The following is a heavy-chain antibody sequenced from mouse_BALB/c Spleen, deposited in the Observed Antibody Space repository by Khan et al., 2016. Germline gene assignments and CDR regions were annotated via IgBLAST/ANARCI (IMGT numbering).Heavy chain of an antibody. V-gene: IGHV9-3*02. CDR3: ARTGDDPYYAMDY. J-gene: IGHJ4*01. CDR2: INTNTGEP. CDR1: GYTFTNYG. D-gene: IGHD2-2*01. Sequence: QIQLVQSGPELKKPGETVKISCKASGYTFTNYGMNWVKQAPGKGLKWMGWINTNTGEPTYAEEFRGRFAFSLETSASTAYLQINNLKNDDTATDVCARTGDDPYYAMDYWGQGTSVTVSS.